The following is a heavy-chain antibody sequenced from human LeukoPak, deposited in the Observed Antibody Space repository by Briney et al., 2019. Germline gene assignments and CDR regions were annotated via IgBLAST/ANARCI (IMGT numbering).Heavy chain of an antibody. CDR2: ISGSGGST. V-gene: IGHV3-23*01. Sequence: GGSLRLSCAASGFTFSSYAMSWVRQAPGKGLEWVSAISGSGGSTYYADSVKGRFTISRDNSRNTLYLQMNSLRADDTAVYYCAKRIGSCNSISCLYFDHWGQGALVTVSS. D-gene: IGHD2/OR15-2a*01. J-gene: IGHJ4*02. CDR1: GFTFSSYA. CDR3: AKRIGSCNSISCLYFDH.